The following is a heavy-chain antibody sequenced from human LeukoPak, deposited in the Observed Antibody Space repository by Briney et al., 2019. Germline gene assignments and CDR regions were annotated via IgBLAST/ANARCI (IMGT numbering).Heavy chain of an antibody. Sequence: GGSLRLSCSASGFTFSSYAMHWVRQAPGKGLEYVSAMSSSGGTTYYADSMKGRFIISRDNSKNTLYLQLSSLTAEDAAVYFCVKGAESYCDSRSDYWGQGTLVTVSS. D-gene: IGHD3-22*01. J-gene: IGHJ4*02. CDR2: MSSSGGTT. CDR1: GFTFSSYA. CDR3: VKGAESYCDSRSDY. V-gene: IGHV3-64D*09.